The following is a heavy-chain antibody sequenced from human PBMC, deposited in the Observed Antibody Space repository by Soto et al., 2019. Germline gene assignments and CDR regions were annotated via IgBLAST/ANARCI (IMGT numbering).Heavy chain of an antibody. J-gene: IGHJ4*02. CDR1: GYTFTSYG. CDR3: ARVYDFWSGYSNPFDY. V-gene: IGHV1-18*01. D-gene: IGHD3-3*01. CDR2: ISVYNGNT. Sequence: QVQLVQSGAEVKKPGASVKVSCKVSGYTFTSYGISWVRQAPGQGLEWMGWISVYNGNTNYAQKIQVRVTMTTDTSTSTAYMELRSLRSDDTAVYYCARVYDFWSGYSNPFDYWGQGTLVTVSS.